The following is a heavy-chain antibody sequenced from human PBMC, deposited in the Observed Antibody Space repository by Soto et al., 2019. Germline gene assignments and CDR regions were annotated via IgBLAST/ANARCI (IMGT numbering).Heavy chain of an antibody. D-gene: IGHD1-20*01. J-gene: IGHJ4*02. CDR2: IYSGGST. CDR1: GFTFSSYG. CDR3: ARGYKWNEYYFDY. V-gene: IGHV3-53*01. Sequence: SGGSVRLSCAASGFTFSSYGMNWVRQAPGKGLEWVSVIYSGGSTYYADSVKGRFTISRDNSKNTLYFQMNSLRAEDTAVYYCARGYKWNEYYFDYWGQGTLVTVSS.